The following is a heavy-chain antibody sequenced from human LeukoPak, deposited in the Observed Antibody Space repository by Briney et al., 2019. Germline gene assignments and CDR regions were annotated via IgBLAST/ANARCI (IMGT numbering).Heavy chain of an antibody. J-gene: IGHJ4*02. D-gene: IGHD3-3*01. CDR1: GYTFTSYG. CDR2: INPNSGDT. V-gene: IGHV1-2*02. CDR3: ASISEVWSGYYTVHHDY. Sequence: GASVKVSCKASGYTFTSYGISWVRQAPGQGLEWMGRINPNSGDTNYAQKFLGRVTMTRDTSISTAYMELSSLTSDDTAVYYCASISEVWSGYYTVHHDYWGQGTLVTVSS.